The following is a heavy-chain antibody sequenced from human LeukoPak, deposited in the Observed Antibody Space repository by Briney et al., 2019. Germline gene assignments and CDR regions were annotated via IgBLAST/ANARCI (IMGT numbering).Heavy chain of an antibody. CDR2: ITGGGTGI. D-gene: IGHD6-13*01. J-gene: IGHJ3*02. V-gene: IGHV3-48*03. Sequence: PGGSLRLSCAASGFTFSSYEMNWVRQAPGKGLEWVSYITGGGTGIYYADSVKGRFTISRDNSKNTLYLQMNSLRTEDTAVYYCAKGVSSSWSNDAFDIWGQGTMVTVSS. CDR3: AKGVSSSWSNDAFDI. CDR1: GFTFSSYE.